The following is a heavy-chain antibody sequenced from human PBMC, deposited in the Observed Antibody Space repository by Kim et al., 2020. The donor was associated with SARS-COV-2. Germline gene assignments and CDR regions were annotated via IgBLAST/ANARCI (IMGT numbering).Heavy chain of an antibody. CDR3: ARRAVDSSGTYYFDY. CDR1: GFTFSSYW. CDR2: IYSDGSGT. Sequence: GWSLRLSCAASGFTFSSYWMHWVRQAPGKGLVWVSRIYSDGSGTSYADSVKGRFTISRDNAKNTLYLQMNSLRAEDTALYYCARRAVDSSGTYYFDYWGQGTMVTVSS. V-gene: IGHV3-74*01. J-gene: IGHJ4*02. D-gene: IGHD3-22*01.